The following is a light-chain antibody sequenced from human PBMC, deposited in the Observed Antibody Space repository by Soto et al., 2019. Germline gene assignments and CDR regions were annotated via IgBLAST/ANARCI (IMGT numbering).Light chain of an antibody. CDR1: SSDIGAYNS. Sequence: QSALTQPASVSGSPGQSITISCSGTSSDIGAYNSVSWYQQFSGKAPKLIIYDVRNRPSGVSSRFSGSKSDNTASLTSSGLQSEDEADYYCGSYTTAVSLGVFGTGTKVTVL. CDR3: GSYTTAVSLGV. V-gene: IGLV2-14*03. J-gene: IGLJ1*01. CDR2: DVR.